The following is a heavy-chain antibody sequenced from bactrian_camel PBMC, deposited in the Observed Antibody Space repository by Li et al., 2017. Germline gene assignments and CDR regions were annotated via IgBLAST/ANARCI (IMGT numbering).Heavy chain of an antibody. CDR3: AAEKTVGVAPMCPFLYGW. D-gene: IGHD5*01. V-gene: IGHV3S1*01. J-gene: IGHJ6*01. CDR2: INSSGGKV. Sequence: HVQLVESGGGLVQTGGSLKLSCEVSGYSSNRYCVGWFRQAPGKGLEWISAINSSGGKVYYASSVKGRFTASRDNAKNTLYLQLNSLKTEDTAMYYCAAEKTVGVAPMCPFLYGWWGQGTQVTVS. CDR1: GYSSNRYC.